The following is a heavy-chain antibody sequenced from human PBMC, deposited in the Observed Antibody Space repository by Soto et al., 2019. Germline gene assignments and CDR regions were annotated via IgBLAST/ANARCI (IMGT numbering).Heavy chain of an antibody. V-gene: IGHV5-10-1*03. CDR1: GYSFTSYW. CDR2: IDPIDSYT. CDR3: ARRYCSSATCPRNYYGMDV. Sequence: EVQLVPSGAEVKKPGESLRISCKGSGYSFTSYWISWVRQMPGKGLEWMGRIDPIDSYTTYSPSFQGHVTISTDKSINTAYLQWSSLKAADTAMYYCARRYCSSATCPRNYYGMDVWGQGTTVTVSS. D-gene: IGHD2-2*01. J-gene: IGHJ6*02.